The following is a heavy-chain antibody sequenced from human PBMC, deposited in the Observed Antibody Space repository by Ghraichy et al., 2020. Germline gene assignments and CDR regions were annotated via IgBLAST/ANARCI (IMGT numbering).Heavy chain of an antibody. CDR1: GFTFSDYY. CDR3: ARGPYDFWSGYSSY. V-gene: IGHV3-11*01. J-gene: IGHJ4*02. D-gene: IGHD3-3*01. CDR2: ISSSGSII. Sequence: GESLNISCAASGFTFSDYYMSWIRQAPGKGLEWVSYISSSGSIIYYADSVKGRFTISRDNAKNSLYLQMNSLRAEDTAVYYCARGPYDFWSGYSSYWGQGTLVTVSS.